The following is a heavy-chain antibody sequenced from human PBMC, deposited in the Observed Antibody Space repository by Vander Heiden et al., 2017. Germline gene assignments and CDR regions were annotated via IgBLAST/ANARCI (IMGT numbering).Heavy chain of an antibody. V-gene: IGHV3-7*01. Sequence: EVHLVESGGGLVQPGGSLRPSCVGSGFAFSENWMTWVRQASREGLGWGGTIKPDGIDKVYVGSVRGRIHNSRDNGRDSLLLQKDRLRVEETGPYYWARDVGADWGQGALVTVSS. CDR1: GFAFSENW. CDR3: ARDVGAD. J-gene: IGHJ4*02. CDR2: IKPDGIDK. D-gene: IGHD1-26*01.